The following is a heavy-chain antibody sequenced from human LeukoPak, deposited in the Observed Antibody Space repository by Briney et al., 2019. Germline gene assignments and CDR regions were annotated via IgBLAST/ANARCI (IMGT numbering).Heavy chain of an antibody. V-gene: IGHV3-66*01. J-gene: IGHJ4*02. CDR2: VNTVGTT. Sequence: PGGSLRLSCAASGFTVSNDYMGWVRQAPARGLEWVSVVNTVGTTYYADSVRGRFTISRDNSKNTLSLQMNSLRVEDTAVYYCAASYYGSGSYYPYYFDYWGQGTLVTVSS. D-gene: IGHD3-10*01. CDR3: AASYYGSGSYYPYYFDY. CDR1: GFTVSNDY.